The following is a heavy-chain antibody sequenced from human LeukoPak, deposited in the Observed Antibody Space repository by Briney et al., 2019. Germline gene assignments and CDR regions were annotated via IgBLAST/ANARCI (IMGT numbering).Heavy chain of an antibody. D-gene: IGHD4-17*01. CDR2: INPNSGST. CDR1: GYTFTGYY. CDR3: VRSDYPYYYYMDV. V-gene: IGHV1-2*02. J-gene: IGHJ6*03. Sequence: ASVKVSCKASGYTFTGYYINWVRQAPGQGLEWMGWINPNSGSTNYAQRFQGRVTMTRDTSISTAYMELSRLRSDDTAIYYCVRSDYPYYYYMDVWGKGTTVTISS.